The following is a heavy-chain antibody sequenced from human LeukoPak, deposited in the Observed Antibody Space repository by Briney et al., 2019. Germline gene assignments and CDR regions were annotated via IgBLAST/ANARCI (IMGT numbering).Heavy chain of an antibody. D-gene: IGHD6-13*01. CDR2: IYHSGST. CDR1: GGSFSGYY. J-gene: IGHJ4*02. CDR3: ARDLAAAASFDY. V-gene: IGHV4-38-2*02. Sequence: SETLSLTCAVYGGSFSGYYWGWIRQPPGKGLEWIGSIYHSGSTYYNPSLKSRVTISVDTSKNQFSLKLSSVTAADTAVYYCARDLAAAASFDYWGQGTLVTVSS.